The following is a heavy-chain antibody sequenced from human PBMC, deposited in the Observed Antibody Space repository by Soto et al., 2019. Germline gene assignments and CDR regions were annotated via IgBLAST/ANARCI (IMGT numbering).Heavy chain of an antibody. J-gene: IGHJ4*02. Sequence: ASLVISCASSGFTFSSYAMSWVRQAPGKGLELVSAISGSGGSTYSADSVKGRFTISRDNSKNTRYLQMNSLRAEDTAVYYCAKSKGVPAAILYWGQGTLVTVSS. V-gene: IGHV3-23*01. CDR2: ISGSGGST. D-gene: IGHD2-2*02. CDR1: GFTFSSYA. CDR3: AKSKGVPAAILY.